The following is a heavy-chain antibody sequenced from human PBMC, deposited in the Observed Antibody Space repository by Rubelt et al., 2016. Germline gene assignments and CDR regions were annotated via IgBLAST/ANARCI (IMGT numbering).Heavy chain of an antibody. D-gene: IGHD1-26*01. CDR3: AKDKSIVVGASGHFDY. J-gene: IGHJ4*02. CDR2: ISYDGSNK. Sequence: VQPGGSLRLSCAASGFTFSSYGMHWVRQAPGKGLEWVAVISYDGSNKYYVDSVKGRFTISRDNSKNTLYLQMNSLRAEDTAVYYCAKDKSIVVGASGHFDYWGRGTLVTVSS. CDR1: GFTFSSYG. V-gene: IGHV3-30*18.